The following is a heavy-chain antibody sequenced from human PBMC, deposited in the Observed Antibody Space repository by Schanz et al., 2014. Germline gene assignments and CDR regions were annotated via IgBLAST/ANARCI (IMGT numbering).Heavy chain of an antibody. J-gene: IGHJ6*02. D-gene: IGHD2-15*01. V-gene: IGHV3-23*01. CDR3: AKGMGYCSGGTCYDCYYYGLDV. CDR2: ISHSGGSK. CDR1: GFTFSSYA. Sequence: EGQLLESGGGVVQPGRSLRLSCAASGFTFSSYAMHWVRQAPGKGLEWVSSISHSGGSKYYADSVKGRFTISRDNSENTLYLQMNSLSADDTAVFYCAKGMGYCSGGTCYDCYYYGLDVWGQGTTVTVSS.